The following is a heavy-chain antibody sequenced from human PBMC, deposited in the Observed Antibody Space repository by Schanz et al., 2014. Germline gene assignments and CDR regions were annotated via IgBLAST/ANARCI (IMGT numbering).Heavy chain of an antibody. CDR2: IGYLGDT. Sequence: EVQLVESGGGLVQPGGSLRLSCAASGFTLSNSDMHWVRQGTGKGLEWVSTIGYLGDTYYPDSVKGRFTVSRDSGQNSLYLQMNSLRAGDTAVYYCAREEGWGIAAAGPKLYYYGMDVWGQGTTVTVSS. J-gene: IGHJ6*02. D-gene: IGHD6-13*01. CDR1: GFTLSNSD. V-gene: IGHV3-13*01. CDR3: AREEGWGIAAAGPKLYYYGMDV.